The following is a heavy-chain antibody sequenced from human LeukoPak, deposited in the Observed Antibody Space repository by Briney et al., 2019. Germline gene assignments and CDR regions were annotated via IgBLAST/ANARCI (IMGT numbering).Heavy chain of an antibody. CDR2: INLNSGGT. V-gene: IGHV1-2*02. CDR3: ARVADYGDYTLPGDY. D-gene: IGHD4-17*01. Sequence: ASVKVSCKASGYTFTDYYMHWVRQAPGQGLEWMGWINLNSGGTNYAQKFQGRVTMTRDTSINTAYMELSSLRSDDTAVYYCARVADYGDYTLPGDYWGQGTLVTVSS. J-gene: IGHJ4*02. CDR1: GYTFTDYY.